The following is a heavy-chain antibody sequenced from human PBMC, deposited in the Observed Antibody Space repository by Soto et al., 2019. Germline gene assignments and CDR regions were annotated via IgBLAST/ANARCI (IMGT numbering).Heavy chain of an antibody. CDR3: AREFAYYVSSDSYLGY. Sequence: SQNVSLTCPISGDSVSDNSAAWNWIRQSPSRRLEWLGRTYYRSKRYNDYAVSVKSRITVTPDTSKNRFSLHLNYVTPADTAVYYPAREFAYYVSSDSYLGYWGQRALFTVSS. D-gene: IGHD3-16*01. CDR1: GDSVSDNSAA. J-gene: IGHJ4*02. CDR2: TYYRSKRYN. V-gene: IGHV6-1*01.